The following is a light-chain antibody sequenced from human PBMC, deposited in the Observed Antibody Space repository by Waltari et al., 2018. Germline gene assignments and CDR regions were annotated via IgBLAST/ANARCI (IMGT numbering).Light chain of an antibody. J-gene: IGLJ3*02. Sequence: SYVLSPPPSVSVAPGQTAPVTCGGDNVGGKVVNWYQQKPGQAPLLVIYDDFDRPSGLPERFSASSSRDTATLTISRVVAGDEADYLCQVWDDSSDHPVFGGGTKLTVL. CDR3: QVWDDSSDHPV. CDR1: NVGGKV. V-gene: IGLV3-21*02. CDR2: DDF.